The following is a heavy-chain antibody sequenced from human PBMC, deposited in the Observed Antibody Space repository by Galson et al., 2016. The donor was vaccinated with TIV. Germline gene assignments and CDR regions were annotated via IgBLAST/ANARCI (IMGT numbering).Heavy chain of an antibody. CDR3: VRDWGYSGTVWNKYFDS. Sequence: LRLSCAASGFPFSEFWMYWVRQVPGKGLVWVARVNFDGSSRNYADSVKGRFTISRDNTKNTLYLQMNSLRAEDTAMYYCVRDWGYSGTVWNKYFDSWGQGVLVTVSA. CDR1: GFPFSEFW. CDR2: VNFDGSSR. V-gene: IGHV3-74*01. J-gene: IGHJ4*02. D-gene: IGHD5-12*01.